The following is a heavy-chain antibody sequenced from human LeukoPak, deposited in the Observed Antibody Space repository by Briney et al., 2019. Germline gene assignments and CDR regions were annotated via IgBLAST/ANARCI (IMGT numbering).Heavy chain of an antibody. CDR2: IYISGST. V-gene: IGHV4-61*02. CDR3: AREGWQWLVHAFDI. J-gene: IGHJ3*02. CDR1: GGSFSSGLYY. Sequence: SETLSLTCTVSGGSFSSGLYYWTWIRQPAGKGLEWIGRIYISGSTNYNPSLKSRVTISRDTSKNEFSLKLSSVTAADTAVYYCAREGWQWLVHAFDIWGQGTMVTVSS. D-gene: IGHD6-19*01.